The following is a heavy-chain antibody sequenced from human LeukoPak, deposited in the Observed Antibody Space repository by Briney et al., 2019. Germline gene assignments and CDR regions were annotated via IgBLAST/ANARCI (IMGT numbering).Heavy chain of an antibody. CDR1: GFTFSDWS. V-gene: IGHV3-23*01. D-gene: IGHD5-18*01. CDR3: VKDSRDWIRVSRGGDS. J-gene: IGHJ4*02. CDR2: ISERLKT. Sequence: PGGSLRLSCAASGFTFSDWSMSWVRQTPEKGLEWVSTISERLKTYYADSVNGRFTISRDNSKNTLYLQMNSLRAEDTAIYYCVKDSRDWIRVSRGGDSWGQGALVTVSS.